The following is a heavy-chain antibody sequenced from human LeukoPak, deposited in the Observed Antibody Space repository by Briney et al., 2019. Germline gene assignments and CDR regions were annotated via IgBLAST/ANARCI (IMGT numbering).Heavy chain of an antibody. V-gene: IGHV1-2*02. Sequence: GASVKVSCKASEYTFTAYYIHWVRQAPGQGLEWMGRINPNSGDTRSAQKFQGRVTMTSDTSITTAYMELSSLRSDDTAVYFCVRDYYYDYNGHSLGTRGFQHWGQGTLVTVSS. CDR1: EYTFTAYY. CDR3: VRDYYYDYNGHSLGTRGFQH. D-gene: IGHD3-22*01. CDR2: INPNSGDT. J-gene: IGHJ1*01.